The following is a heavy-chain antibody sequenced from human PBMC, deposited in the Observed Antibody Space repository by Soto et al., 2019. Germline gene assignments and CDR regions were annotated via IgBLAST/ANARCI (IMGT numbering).Heavy chain of an antibody. CDR3: AEQGYCSGGSCYRPYYYYGMDV. J-gene: IGHJ6*02. CDR2: IYYSGST. CDR1: GGSISSSIYY. Sequence: SETRSLSWTVSGGSISSSIYYWGWIRQPPGKVLDWIGSIYYSGSTYYNPSLKSRVTISVDTSKNQFSLKLSSVTAADTAVYYCAEQGYCSGGSCYRPYYYYGMDVWGQGTTVTVSS. V-gene: IGHV4-39*01. D-gene: IGHD2-15*01.